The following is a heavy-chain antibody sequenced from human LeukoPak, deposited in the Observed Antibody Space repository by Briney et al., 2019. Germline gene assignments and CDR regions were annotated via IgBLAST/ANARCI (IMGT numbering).Heavy chain of an antibody. CDR2: ISYDGSNK. Sequence: GGSLRLSCAASAFTFTSYAVHWFRQAPGKGLEWVAVISYDGSNKYYADSVKGRFTISRDDSKNTLYLQMNSLRAEDTAVYYCASSKQQLALHDAFDIWGQGTMVTVSS. D-gene: IGHD6-13*01. CDR1: AFTFTSYA. V-gene: IGHV3-30-3*01. CDR3: ASSKQQLALHDAFDI. J-gene: IGHJ3*02.